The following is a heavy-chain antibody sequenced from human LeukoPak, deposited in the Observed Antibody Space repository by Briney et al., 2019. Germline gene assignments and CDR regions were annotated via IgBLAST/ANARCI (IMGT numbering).Heavy chain of an antibody. CDR3: ARDATGMGNYFDY. Sequence: SETLSLTCTVSDYFFSNTYYWGWIRQPPGKGLEWIGNIYHSGSTYYNPSLKSRVTISVDTSKNQFFMKLSSVTAADTAVYCCARDATGMGNYFDYWGQGTLVTVSS. V-gene: IGHV4-38-2*02. CDR2: IYHSGST. J-gene: IGHJ4*02. D-gene: IGHD3-10*01. CDR1: DYFFSNTYY.